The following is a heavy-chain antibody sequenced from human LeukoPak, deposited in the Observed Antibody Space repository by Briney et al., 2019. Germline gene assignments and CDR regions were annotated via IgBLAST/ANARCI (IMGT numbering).Heavy chain of an antibody. V-gene: IGHV3-9*01. J-gene: IGHJ4*02. D-gene: IGHD6-19*01. CDR2: ISWNSGSI. CDR3: AKGGIAVAGTVDY. CDR1: GFTFDDYA. Sequence: PGGSLRLSCAASGFTFDDYAMHWVRQAPGKGLEWVSGISWNSGSIGYADSVKGRFTISRDNAKNSLYLQMNSLRAEDTALYYCAKGGIAVAGTVDYWGRGTLVTVSS.